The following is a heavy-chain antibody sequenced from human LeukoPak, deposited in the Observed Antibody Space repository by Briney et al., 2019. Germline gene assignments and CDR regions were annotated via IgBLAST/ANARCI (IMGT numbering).Heavy chain of an antibody. CDR3: ASWRYYDLWSGYYTGDAFDI. CDR1: GYSFTSYW. V-gene: IGHV5-51*01. J-gene: IGHJ3*02. Sequence: GESLKISCKGSGYSFTSYWIGWVRQMPGKGLECMGIIYPGDSDTRYSPSFQGQVTISADKSISTAYLQWSSLKASDTAMYYCASWRYYDLWSGYYTGDAFDIWGQGTMVTVSS. D-gene: IGHD3-3*01. CDR2: IYPGDSDT.